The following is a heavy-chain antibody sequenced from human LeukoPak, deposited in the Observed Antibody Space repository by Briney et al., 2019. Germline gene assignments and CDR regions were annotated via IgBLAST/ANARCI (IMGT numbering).Heavy chain of an antibody. CDR2: FDPEDGET. CDR1: GYTLTELS. J-gene: IGHJ5*02. CDR3: ATSTPYKGGSSGGWIDP. V-gene: IGHV1-24*01. D-gene: IGHD1-26*01. Sequence: ASVKVSCKVSGYTLTELSMHWVRQAPGKGLEWMGGFDPEDGETIYAQKFQGRVTMTEDTSTDTAYMELSSLRSEDTAVYYCATSTPYKGGSSGGWIDPWGQGTLVTVSS.